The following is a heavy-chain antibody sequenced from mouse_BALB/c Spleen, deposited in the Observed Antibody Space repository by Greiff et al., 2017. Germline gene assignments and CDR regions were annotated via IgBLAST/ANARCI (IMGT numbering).Heavy chain of an antibody. J-gene: IGHJ3*01. Sequence: EVQVVESGGGLVKPGGSLKLSCAASGFTFSSYTMSWVRQTPEKRLEWVATISSGGSYTYYPDSVKGRFTISRDNAKNTLYLQMSSLKSEDTAMYYCTRDGNYWFGYWGQGTLVTGSA. CDR3: TRDGNYWFGY. V-gene: IGHV5-6-4*01. CDR2: ISSGGSYT. D-gene: IGHD2-1*01. CDR1: GFTFSSYT.